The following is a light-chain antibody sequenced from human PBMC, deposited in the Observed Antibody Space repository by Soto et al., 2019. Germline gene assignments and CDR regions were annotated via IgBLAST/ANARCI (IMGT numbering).Light chain of an antibody. Sequence: EIVMTQSPATLSVSPGERATLSCRASQSLSSNLAWYQQNPGQAPRLLIYDTSTRATGIPARFSGSGSGTDFTLSISSLQSEDFAVYYCQQYNDWPRTFGQGTKVEI. J-gene: IGKJ1*01. V-gene: IGKV3-15*01. CDR3: QQYNDWPRT. CDR2: DTS. CDR1: QSLSSN.